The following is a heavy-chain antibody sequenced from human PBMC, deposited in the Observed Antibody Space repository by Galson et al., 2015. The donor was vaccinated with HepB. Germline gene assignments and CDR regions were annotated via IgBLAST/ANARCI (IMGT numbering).Heavy chain of an antibody. Sequence: SLRLSCAVSDVTVATSHLSGVRQAPGKGLEWVSAIYVDGSPYYINSVKGRFTISRHSSNNTLCLQMNSLRPEDTAVYYCATGRDGYKTGYWGQGTLVTVSS. D-gene: IGHD5-24*01. CDR1: DVTVATSH. V-gene: IGHV3-53*04. CDR3: ATGRDGYKTGY. CDR2: IYVDGSP. J-gene: IGHJ4*02.